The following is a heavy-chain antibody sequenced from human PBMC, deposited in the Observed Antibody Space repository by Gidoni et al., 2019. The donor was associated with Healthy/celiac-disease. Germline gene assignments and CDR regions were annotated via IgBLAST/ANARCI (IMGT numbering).Heavy chain of an antibody. CDR2: MNPNSGNT. Sequence: QVQLVQSGAEVKKPGASVKVSCKASGYTFTSYDINWVRQATGQGLEWMGWMNPNSGNTGYAQKFQGRVTMTRNTSISTAYMELSSLRSEDTAVYYCARAYQLLFKSYYYYYMDVWGKGTTVTVSS. J-gene: IGHJ6*03. CDR3: ARAYQLLFKSYYYYYMDV. V-gene: IGHV1-8*01. D-gene: IGHD2-2*01. CDR1: GYTFTSYD.